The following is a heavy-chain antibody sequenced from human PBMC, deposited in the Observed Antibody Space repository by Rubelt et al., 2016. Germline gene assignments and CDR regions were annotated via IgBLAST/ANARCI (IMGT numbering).Heavy chain of an antibody. D-gene: IGHD6-19*01. Sequence: QRGGSLRLSCAASGFMFSTYWMHWVRQAPGKGLEWVANIKQGGSEKYYVDSVRGRFTISRDDAENSLYQQINSLRAEDTAVYYCARDGYSSGWYIEAFDIWGQGTMVTVSS. CDR1: GFMFSTYW. CDR3: ARDGYSSGWYIEAFDI. V-gene: IGHV3-7*01. J-gene: IGHJ3*02. CDR2: IKQGGSEK.